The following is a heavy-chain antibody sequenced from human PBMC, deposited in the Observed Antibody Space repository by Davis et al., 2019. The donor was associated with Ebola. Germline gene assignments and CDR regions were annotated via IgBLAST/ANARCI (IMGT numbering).Heavy chain of an antibody. J-gene: IGHJ6*02. V-gene: IGHV3-23*01. Sequence: GESLKISCAASGFTFSSYAMSWVRQAPGKGLEWVSVISGSDGGTYYADSVKGRFTISRDNSKNTLYLQMNSLRAEDTAVYYCAKEGGQQLVSYYYYYYGMDVWGQGTTVTVSS. CDR3: AKEGGQQLVSYYYYYYGMDV. CDR1: GFTFSSYA. D-gene: IGHD6-13*01. CDR2: ISGSDGGT.